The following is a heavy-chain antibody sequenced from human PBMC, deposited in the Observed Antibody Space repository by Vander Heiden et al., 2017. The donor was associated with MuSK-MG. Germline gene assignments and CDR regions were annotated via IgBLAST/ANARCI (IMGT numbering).Heavy chain of an antibody. CDR2: IYPGDSDT. J-gene: IGHJ6*03. CDR1: GYSFTSYW. D-gene: IGHD3-3*01. Sequence: EVQLVQSGAEVKKPGESLKISCKGSGYSFTSYWIGWVRQMPGKGLEWMGIIYPGDSDTRYSPSFQGQVTISADKSISTAYLQWSSLKASDTAMYYCARRITIFGVDRKGYYYYYYMDVWGKGTTVTVSS. CDR3: ARRITIFGVDRKGYYYYYYMDV. V-gene: IGHV5-51*01.